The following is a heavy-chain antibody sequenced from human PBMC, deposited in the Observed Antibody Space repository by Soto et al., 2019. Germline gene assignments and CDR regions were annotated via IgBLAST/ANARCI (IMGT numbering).Heavy chain of an antibody. D-gene: IGHD3-16*01. Sequence: SETLSLTCTVSADSFSKYYWTWIRQPPGKGLEWIGYIYFNGNTKYNPSLEGRLTISIDTSKKEFSMKLSSVTAADAAVYYCANVTFGGIVLAHWGQGTLVTVSS. CDR2: IYFNGNT. J-gene: IGHJ4*02. CDR1: ADSFSKYY. V-gene: IGHV4-59*01. CDR3: ANVTFGGIVLAH.